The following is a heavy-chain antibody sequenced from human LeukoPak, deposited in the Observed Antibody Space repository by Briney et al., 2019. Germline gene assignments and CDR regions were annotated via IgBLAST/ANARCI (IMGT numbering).Heavy chain of an antibody. D-gene: IGHD1-1*01. CDR3: ARDSDWNDGLDY. Sequence: GGSLRLSCAASGFTFSSFTMNWVRQAPGKGLEWVSSISTSSLYIYYADSVRGRFTISRDNARNSLYLQMNSLRAEDTAVYYCARDSDWNDGLDYWGQGTLVTVSS. CDR2: ISTSSLYI. V-gene: IGHV3-21*01. J-gene: IGHJ4*02. CDR1: GFTFSSFT.